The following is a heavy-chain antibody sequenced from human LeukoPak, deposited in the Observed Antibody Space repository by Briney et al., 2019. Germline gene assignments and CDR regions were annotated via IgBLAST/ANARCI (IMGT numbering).Heavy chain of an antibody. Sequence: SETLSLTCTVSGGSISSSSYYWGWIRQPPGKELEWIGSIYYSGSTYYNPSLKSRVTISVDTSKNQFSLKLSSVTAADTAVYYCARGEGILWFGLKTGYMDVWGKGTTVTVSS. CDR2: IYYSGST. D-gene: IGHD3-10*01. CDR1: GGSISSSSYY. V-gene: IGHV4-39*07. J-gene: IGHJ6*03. CDR3: ARGEGILWFGLKTGYMDV.